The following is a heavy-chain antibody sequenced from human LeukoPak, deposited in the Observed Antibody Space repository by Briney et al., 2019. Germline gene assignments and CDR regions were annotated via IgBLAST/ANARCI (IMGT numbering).Heavy chain of an antibody. J-gene: IGHJ4*02. CDR1: GGSISSSSYY. CDR2: IFYSGST. Sequence: SETLSLTCTVSGGSISSSSYYWGWIRQPPGKGLEWIGSIFYSGSTYYNPSLKSRVTVSLDTSKNQFSLRLSSVTAADTAVYYCAKDLGWFGELGEFDYWGQGALVTVSS. D-gene: IGHD3-10*01. V-gene: IGHV4-39*07. CDR3: AKDLGWFGELGEFDY.